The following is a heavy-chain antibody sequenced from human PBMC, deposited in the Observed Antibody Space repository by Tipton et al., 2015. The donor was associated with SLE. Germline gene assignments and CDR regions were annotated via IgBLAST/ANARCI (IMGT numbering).Heavy chain of an antibody. J-gene: IGHJ4*02. CDR3: ARDGGHTYLLGSFDY. CDR1: GGSISGSSSY. D-gene: IGHD3-16*01. Sequence: TLSLTCTVSGGSISGSSSYWGWIRQPPGKGLEWIGSIYYSGRTYYNPSLKSRVTISLDPPKNQFSLKLTSVTAADTAMYYCARDGGHTYLLGSFDYWGQGTLVTVSS. CDR2: IYYSGRT. V-gene: IGHV4-39*07.